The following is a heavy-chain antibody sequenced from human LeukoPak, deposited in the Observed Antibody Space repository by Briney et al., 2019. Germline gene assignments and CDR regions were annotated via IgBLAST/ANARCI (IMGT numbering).Heavy chain of an antibody. V-gene: IGHV3-23*01. CDR3: ATDLYDSSPDF. CDR1: GITFSSYT. J-gene: IGHJ4*02. D-gene: IGHD3-22*01. Sequence: GGSLRLSCAASGITFSSYTMSWVRQAPGRGLEWVSAISPSGGGTYYADSVKGRFTISRDNSKDTLYLQMNSLRVDDTAVYYCATDLYDSSPDFWGQGTLVTVSS. CDR2: ISPSGGGT.